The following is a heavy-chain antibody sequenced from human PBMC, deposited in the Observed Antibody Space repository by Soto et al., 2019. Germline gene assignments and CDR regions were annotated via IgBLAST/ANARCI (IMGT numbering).Heavy chain of an antibody. V-gene: IGHV3-64D*06. CDR1: GFTVSSFC. Sequence: GVLILSCSGSGFTVSSFCMHWVLQAPGNGLEHVSTLSSNGIGTYYADSVKGRFTFSRDTSKNTLYLQMSSLRTEDTAVYYCVKDMGQAAVGIRYPYGLDVWGLGTTVTVSS. J-gene: IGHJ6*02. CDR3: VKDMGQAAVGIRYPYGLDV. CDR2: LSSNGIGT. D-gene: IGHD6-13*01.